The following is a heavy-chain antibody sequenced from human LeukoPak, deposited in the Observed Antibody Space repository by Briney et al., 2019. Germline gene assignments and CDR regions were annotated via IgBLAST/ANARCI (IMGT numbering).Heavy chain of an antibody. Sequence: SQTLSLTCAISGDSVSSNTASWNWIRQSPSRGLEWLGMTYYRSKWYNQYAESVKSRIAINPDTSKNQFSLHLNSVTPEDTAIYYCARTYYFASGSYRQGFDPWGQGTLVIVSS. CDR3: ARTYYFASGSYRQGFDP. J-gene: IGHJ5*02. D-gene: IGHD3-10*01. CDR2: TYYRSKWYN. CDR1: GDSVSSNTAS. V-gene: IGHV6-1*01.